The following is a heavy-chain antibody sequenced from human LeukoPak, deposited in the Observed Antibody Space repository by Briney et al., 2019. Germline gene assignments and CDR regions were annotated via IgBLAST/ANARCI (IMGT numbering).Heavy chain of an antibody. CDR2: IHYSGST. CDR3: ARETYYYDSSGYGEFDY. V-gene: IGHV4-59*12. CDR1: GGSLSDYF. D-gene: IGHD3-22*01. Sequence: SETLSLTCTVSGGSLSDYFWSWIRQPPGKGLEWIGYIHYSGSTNYNPSLRSRVTISVDMSNNQFSLKLSSVTAADTAVYYCARETYYYDSSGYGEFDYWGQGTLVTVSS. J-gene: IGHJ4*02.